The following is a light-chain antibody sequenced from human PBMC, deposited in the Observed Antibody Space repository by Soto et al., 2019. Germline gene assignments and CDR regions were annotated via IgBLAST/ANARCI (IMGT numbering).Light chain of an antibody. CDR1: QSISSW. CDR3: QQYNSYSGT. CDR2: DAA. V-gene: IGKV1-5*01. Sequence: DIQLTQSPSSMSTSVGGRVTITCRASQSISSWLAWYQQKPGKAPQILIYDAASLESGVPSRFSGSGSGTAFTLTISSLQPDDFATDYCQQYNSYSGTFGQGTKVDIK. J-gene: IGKJ1*01.